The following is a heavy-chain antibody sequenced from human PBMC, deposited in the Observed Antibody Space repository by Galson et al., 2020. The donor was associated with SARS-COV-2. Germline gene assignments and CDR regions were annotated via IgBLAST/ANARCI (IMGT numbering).Heavy chain of an antibody. J-gene: IGHJ5*02. CDR1: GFTFDDYA. CDR3: AKDSGYDFHWFDP. D-gene: IGHD5-12*01. V-gene: IGHV3-9*01. CDR2: ISWNSGSI. Sequence: SLKISCAASGFTFDDYAMHWVRQAPGKGLEWVSGISWNSGSIGYADSVKGRFTISRDNAKNSLYLQMNSLRAEDTALYYCAKDSGYDFHWFDPWGQGTLVTVSS.